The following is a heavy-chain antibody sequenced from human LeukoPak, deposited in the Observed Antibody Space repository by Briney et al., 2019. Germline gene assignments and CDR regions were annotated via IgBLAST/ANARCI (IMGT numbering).Heavy chain of an antibody. J-gene: IGHJ6*03. D-gene: IGHD6-6*01. CDR1: GFTFSSYG. Sequence: GGSLRLSCAASGFTFSSYGMHWVRQAPGKGLEWVAFIRYDGSNKYYADSVKGRFTISRDNSKNTLYLQMNSLRAEDTAVYYCAKDGSSSGYYYYMDVWGKGTTVTVSS. V-gene: IGHV3-30*02. CDR3: AKDGSSSGYYYYMDV. CDR2: IRYDGSNK.